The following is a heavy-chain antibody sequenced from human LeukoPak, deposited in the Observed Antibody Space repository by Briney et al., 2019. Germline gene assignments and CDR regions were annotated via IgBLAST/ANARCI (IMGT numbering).Heavy chain of an antibody. Sequence: AGGSLGLSCAASGFTFNSYAMSWVRQAPGKGLEWVSTISGGGGSTYYADSVKGRFTISRDNSKNTVYLQMNSPRAEDTAAYYCAKGPYYYGSGTLPMDYWGQGTLVTVSS. CDR2: ISGGGGST. J-gene: IGHJ4*02. V-gene: IGHV3-23*01. CDR3: AKGPYYYGSGTLPMDY. CDR1: GFTFNSYA. D-gene: IGHD3-10*01.